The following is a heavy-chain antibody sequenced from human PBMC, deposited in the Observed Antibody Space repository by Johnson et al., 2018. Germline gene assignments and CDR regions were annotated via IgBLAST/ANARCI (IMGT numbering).Heavy chain of an antibody. Sequence: QVQLQESGPGLVTPSETLSLTCSVSGGSISSYYWSWIRQSPGKGLEWIAYISYRGHTNYNPSLKSRVTISIDTSKNQFSRKLSSVTAAGTAVYYCARDGPGPAAFDHWGQGTRVTVSS. CDR1: GGSISSYY. CDR2: ISYRGHT. CDR3: ARDGPGPAAFDH. V-gene: IGHV4-59*01. D-gene: IGHD6-25*01. J-gene: IGHJ4*02.